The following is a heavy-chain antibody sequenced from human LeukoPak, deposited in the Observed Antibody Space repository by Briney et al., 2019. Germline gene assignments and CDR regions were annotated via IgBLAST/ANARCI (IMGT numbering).Heavy chain of an antibody. CDR1: GGSLSSYY. D-gene: IGHD6-13*01. Sequence: SETLSLTCTVSGGSLSSYYWSWIRQPPGKGLEWIGYIYYSGSTNYNPSLKSRVTISVDTSKNQFSLKLSSVTAADTAVYYCARKQPGGYFDYWGQGTLVTVSS. CDR2: IYYSGST. J-gene: IGHJ4*02. V-gene: IGHV4-59*01. CDR3: ARKQPGGYFDY.